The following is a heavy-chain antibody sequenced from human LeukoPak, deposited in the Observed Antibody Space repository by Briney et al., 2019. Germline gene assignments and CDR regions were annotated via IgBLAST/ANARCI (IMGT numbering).Heavy chain of an antibody. CDR3: VRHNNYALDY. CDR1: GYSFTSYW. Sequence: GESLKISCEGSGYSFTSYWIGWARQMPGKGLEWMAIIFPGNSDTIYSPSFQGQVTISADKSINTAYLRWRGLKDSDTAMYYCVRHNNYALDYWGQGTLVTVSS. J-gene: IGHJ4*02. CDR2: IFPGNSDT. D-gene: IGHD5-18*01. V-gene: IGHV5-51*01.